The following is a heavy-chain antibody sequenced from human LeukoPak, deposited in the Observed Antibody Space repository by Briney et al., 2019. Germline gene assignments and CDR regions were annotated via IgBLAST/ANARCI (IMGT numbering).Heavy chain of an antibody. Sequence: GASVKVSCKASGYTFTGYYMHWVRQAPGQGLEWMGWINPNSGGTNYAQKFQGRVTMTRDTSISTAYMELSRLGSDDTAVYYCARWQDGGVPAAIRGSFAFDIWGQGTMVTVSS. V-gene: IGHV1-2*02. D-gene: IGHD2-2*02. CDR3: ARWQDGGVPAAIRGSFAFDI. CDR1: GYTFTGYY. J-gene: IGHJ3*02. CDR2: INPNSGGT.